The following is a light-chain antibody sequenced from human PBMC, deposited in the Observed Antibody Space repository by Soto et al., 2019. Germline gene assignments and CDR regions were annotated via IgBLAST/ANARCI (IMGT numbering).Light chain of an antibody. J-gene: IGKJ1*01. CDR3: QQYDHWPPAT. CDR1: QSISSS. Sequence: ELVMTQSPATLSMSPGESVTLSCRASQSISSSLAWYQQKRGQAPRLLMYDVYTRATGVPARFSGSGSGTEFTLTISSLQSEDFALYYCQQYDHWPPATFGQGTKVDIK. V-gene: IGKV3-15*01. CDR2: DVY.